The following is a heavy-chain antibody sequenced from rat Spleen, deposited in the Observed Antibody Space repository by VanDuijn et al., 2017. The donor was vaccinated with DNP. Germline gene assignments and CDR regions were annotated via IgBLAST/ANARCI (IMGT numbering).Heavy chain of an antibody. Sequence: EVQLVESGGGLVQPGRSRKLSCAASGFTFSDYNMAWVRQAPKKGLEWVASISSGGDNTYYRDSVKGRFTISRDNAKSTLYLQMNSLRSEDTATYYCTRDNYSSYMPYYYAMDAWGQGTSVTVSS. CDR1: GFTFSDYN. D-gene: IGHD1-2*01. CDR3: TRDNYSSYMPYYYAMDA. CDR2: ISSGGDNT. V-gene: IGHV5S23*01. J-gene: IGHJ4*01.